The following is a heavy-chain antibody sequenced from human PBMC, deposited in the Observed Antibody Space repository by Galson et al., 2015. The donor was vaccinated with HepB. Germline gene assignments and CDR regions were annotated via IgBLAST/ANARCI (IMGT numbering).Heavy chain of an antibody. V-gene: IGHV3-30-3*01. Sequence: SLRLSCAASGFTFSSYAMHWVRQAPGKGLEWVAVISYDGSNKYYADSVKGRFTISRDNSKNTLYLQMNSLRAEDTAVYYCARGLSITGATGDAFDIWGQGTMVTVSS. J-gene: IGHJ3*02. CDR1: GFTFSSYA. CDR2: ISYDGSNK. D-gene: IGHD1-7*01. CDR3: ARGLSITGATGDAFDI.